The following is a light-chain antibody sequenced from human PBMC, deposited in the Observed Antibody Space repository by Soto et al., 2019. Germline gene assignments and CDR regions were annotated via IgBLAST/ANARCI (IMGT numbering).Light chain of an antibody. CDR3: SSYRVNSTYV. CDR2: GVT. J-gene: IGLJ1*01. V-gene: IGLV2-18*02. Sequence: QSALTQPPSVSGSPGQSVTISCTGTSSDVGNYNRVSWYRQSPGTAPKLMIYGVTNRPSGVPDRFSGSKSGNTASLTISGLQAEDETDYYCSSYRVNSTYVFGTGTKVTVL. CDR1: SSDVGNYNR.